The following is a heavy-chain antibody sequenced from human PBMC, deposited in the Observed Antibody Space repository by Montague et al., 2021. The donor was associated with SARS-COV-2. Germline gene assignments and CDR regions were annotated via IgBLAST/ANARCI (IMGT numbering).Heavy chain of an antibody. D-gene: IGHD2-2*02. V-gene: IGHV4-59*02. CDR1: GGSASGYY. CDR2: MYYTGTS. J-gene: IGHJ4*01. Sequence: SETLSLTCAISGGSASGYYWAWIRQTPGKGLEWIGYMYYTGTSNYSPSLKSRVSMSIDTSKNHFSLNLTSVAAADTGVYYCARGLGYTSMFRFFDYWGHGAQVTVSS. CDR3: ARGLGYTSMFRFFDY.